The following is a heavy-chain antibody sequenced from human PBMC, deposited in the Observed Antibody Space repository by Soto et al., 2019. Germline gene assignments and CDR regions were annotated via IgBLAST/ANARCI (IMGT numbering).Heavy chain of an antibody. Sequence: QVQLVESGGGVVQPGRSLRLSCAASGFTFSTYAMHWVRQAPGKGLEWVAVISFDGSNKYYADSVKGRFTISRDNSRNTLYLQMNSLRAEDTAVYYCASLPDSCGLDAFDIWGQGTMVTVSS. CDR1: GFTFSTYA. CDR2: ISFDGSNK. J-gene: IGHJ3*02. V-gene: IGHV3-30-3*01. D-gene: IGHD3-22*01. CDR3: ASLPDSCGLDAFDI.